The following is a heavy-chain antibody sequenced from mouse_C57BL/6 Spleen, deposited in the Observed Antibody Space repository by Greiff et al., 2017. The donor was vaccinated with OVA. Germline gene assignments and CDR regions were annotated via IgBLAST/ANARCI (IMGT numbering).Heavy chain of an antibody. CDR3: ARWGTGTGVG. D-gene: IGHD4-1*01. CDR1: GYAFSSYW. V-gene: IGHV1-80*01. J-gene: IGHJ2*01. CDR2: IYPGDGDT. Sequence: QVQLKESGAELVKPGASVKISCKASGYAFSSYWMNWVKQRPGKGLEWIGQIYPGDGDTNYNGKFKGKATLTADKSSSTAYMQLSSLTSEDSAVYFCARWGTGTGVGWGQGTTLTVSS.